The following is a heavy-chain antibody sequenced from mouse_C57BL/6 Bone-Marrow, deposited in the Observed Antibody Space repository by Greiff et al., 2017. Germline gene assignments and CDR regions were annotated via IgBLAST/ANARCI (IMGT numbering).Heavy chain of an antibody. CDR3: ARSIYYDYDGGFAY. CDR1: GFSFTSYA. CDR2: IWTGGGT. J-gene: IGHJ3*01. V-gene: IGHV2-9-1*01. Sequence: QVQLKESGPGLVAPSQSLSITCTVSGFSFTSYAISWVRQPPGKGLEWLGVIWTGGGTNYNSALKSRLSISKDNYKSQVFIKMNSLQTDDTAMYYGARSIYYDYDGGFAYGVQGTLVTVTA. D-gene: IGHD2-4*01.